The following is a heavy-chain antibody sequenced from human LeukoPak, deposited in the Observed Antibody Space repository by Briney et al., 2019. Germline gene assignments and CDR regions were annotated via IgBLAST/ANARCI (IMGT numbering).Heavy chain of an antibody. Sequence: GGSLRLSWAASGSTVNRSYMSWVRQAPGKGLDWVSVIYSGGSTNYADSVKGRFTISRDNSKNMVYLQMNSLRAEDTAVYYCVRGGTSVTAPFWGQGTMVTVSS. CDR1: GSTVNRSY. J-gene: IGHJ3*01. V-gene: IGHV3-66*01. CDR2: IYSGGST. CDR3: VRGGTSVTAPF. D-gene: IGHD2-21*02.